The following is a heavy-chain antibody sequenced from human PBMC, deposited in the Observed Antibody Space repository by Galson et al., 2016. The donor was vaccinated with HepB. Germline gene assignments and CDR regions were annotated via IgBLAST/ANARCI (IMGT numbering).Heavy chain of an antibody. CDR2: INEDGSWT. CDR1: GFRFSAYW. V-gene: IGHV3-7*01. Sequence: SLRLSCAASGFRFSAYWLAWVRQAPGKGLEYVANINEDGSWTHYLDSAKGRFTISRDNAKNSVALQMDSLRADDTALYYCWSGYTSGIWGQGTRVTVSS. D-gene: IGHD6-19*01. J-gene: IGHJ3*02. CDR3: WSGYTSGI.